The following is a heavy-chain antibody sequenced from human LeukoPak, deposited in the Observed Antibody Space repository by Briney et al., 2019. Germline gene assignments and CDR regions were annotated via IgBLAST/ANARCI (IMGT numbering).Heavy chain of an antibody. V-gene: IGHV3-23*01. Sequence: PGGSLRLSCAASGFTFSSYVMSWVRQAPGKGLEWVSAISGSGGSTYYADSVKGRFTISRDNSKNTLYLQMNGLRAEDTAVFYCAKDRLTIDAFDIWGQGTMVTVSS. CDR1: GFTFSSYV. CDR2: ISGSGGST. J-gene: IGHJ3*02. D-gene: IGHD1-14*01. CDR3: AKDRLTIDAFDI.